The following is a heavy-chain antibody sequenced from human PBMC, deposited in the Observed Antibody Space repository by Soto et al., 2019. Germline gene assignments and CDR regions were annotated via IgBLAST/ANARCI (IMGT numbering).Heavy chain of an antibody. Sequence: QVQLVQSGAEVKKPGASVKVSCKASGYTFTSYDINWVRQATGQGLEWMGWMNPNSGNTGYAQKFQGRVTMTRNTAISTAYMELSSLGSEDTAVYYCARGLFGVVAQPDYYYGMDVWGQGTTVTVSS. CDR1: GYTFTSYD. CDR3: ARGLFGVVAQPDYYYGMDV. CDR2: MNPNSGNT. V-gene: IGHV1-8*01. D-gene: IGHD2-15*01. J-gene: IGHJ6*02.